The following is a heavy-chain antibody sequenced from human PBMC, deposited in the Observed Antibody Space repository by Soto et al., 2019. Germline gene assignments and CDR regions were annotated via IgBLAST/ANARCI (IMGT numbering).Heavy chain of an antibody. CDR2: VYDTWST. CDR1: SGPSKSHN. D-gene: IGHD3-10*01. J-gene: IGHJ6*01. CDR3: VRQGIGFLHGHVGV. V-gene: IGHV4-59*08. Sequence: QVQVQQSGPGLVKPSETLSLTCTVSSGPSKSHNWGWIRQPPGRGLEWIGYVYDTWSTSYNPSLKSRVTVSADTSTNRISLTLRFVTAADTAVYYCVRQGIGFLHGHVGVWGQGTTVIVSS.